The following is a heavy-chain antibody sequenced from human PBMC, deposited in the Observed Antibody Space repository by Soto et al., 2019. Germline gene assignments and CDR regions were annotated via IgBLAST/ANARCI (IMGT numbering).Heavy chain of an antibody. CDR3: ARGNQRWLQLWYFDL. V-gene: IGHV1-69*12. D-gene: IGHD5-12*01. CDR2: IIPIFGTA. Sequence: QVPLVQSGAEVKKPGSSVTVSCKASGGTFSSYTISWVRQAPGQGLEWMGGIIPIFGTANYAQKFQGRVTITADESTSTAYRELSSLRSEDTAVYYCARGNQRWLQLWYFDLWGRGTLVTVSS. J-gene: IGHJ2*01. CDR1: GGTFSSYT.